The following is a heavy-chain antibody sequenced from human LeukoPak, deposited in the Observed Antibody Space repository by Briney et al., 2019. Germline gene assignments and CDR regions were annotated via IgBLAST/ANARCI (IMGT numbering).Heavy chain of an antibody. D-gene: IGHD6-19*01. J-gene: IGHJ4*02. Sequence: GGSLRLSCAASGFTFSSYSMNWVRQAPGKGLEWVSSISSSSSYIYYADSVKGRFTISRDYAKNSLCLQMNSLRAEDTAVYYCARTYSSGWSIVDYFDYWGQGTLVTVSS. CDR2: ISSSSSYI. V-gene: IGHV3-21*01. CDR3: ARTYSSGWSIVDYFDY. CDR1: GFTFSSYS.